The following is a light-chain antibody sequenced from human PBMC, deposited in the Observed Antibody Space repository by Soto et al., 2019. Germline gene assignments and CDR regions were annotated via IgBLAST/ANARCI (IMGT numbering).Light chain of an antibody. Sequence: QSVLTQPPSASGTPGQRVTISCSGSSSNIGSKTVNWYQQLPGTAPKLLIYSNYQRPSGVPVRFSGSKSGPSASLAICGLQSEDEADYYCSAWDASLNGYVFGTGTKVTVL. CDR1: SSNIGSKT. V-gene: IGLV1-44*01. CDR2: SNY. CDR3: SAWDASLNGYV. J-gene: IGLJ1*01.